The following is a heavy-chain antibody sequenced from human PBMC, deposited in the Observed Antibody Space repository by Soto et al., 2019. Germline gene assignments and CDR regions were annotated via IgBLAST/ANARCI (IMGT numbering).Heavy chain of an antibody. Sequence: QVQLVESGGGVVQPGRSLRLSCAASGFTFSSYGMQWVRLAPGKGLEWVAVISYDGSNKYYADSVKGRFTISRDNSKNTLYLQMNSLRAEDTTVYYCARGAVGAYFYYWGQGTLVTVSS. CDR2: ISYDGSNK. J-gene: IGHJ4*02. CDR1: GFTFSSYG. D-gene: IGHD1-26*01. CDR3: ARGAVGAYFYY. V-gene: IGHV3-30*19.